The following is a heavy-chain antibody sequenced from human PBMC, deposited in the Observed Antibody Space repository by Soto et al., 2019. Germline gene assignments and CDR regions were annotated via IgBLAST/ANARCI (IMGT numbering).Heavy chain of an antibody. CDR3: AKNADYYYYGMDV. J-gene: IGHJ6*02. D-gene: IGHD1-1*01. CDR2: ISSSGDGT. V-gene: IGHV3-23*01. CDR1: GFTFSSYA. Sequence: PGGSLRLSCAASGFTFSSYAMTWVRQAPGKGLEWVSIISSSGDGTYYVDSVKGRFTISRDNSRNTLNLQMNSLRAEDTAVYYCAKNADYYYYGMDVWGQGTTVTVSS.